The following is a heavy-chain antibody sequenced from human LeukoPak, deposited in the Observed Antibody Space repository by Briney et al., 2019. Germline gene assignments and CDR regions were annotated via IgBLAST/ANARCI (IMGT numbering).Heavy chain of an antibody. Sequence: GGSLRLSCTGSGFTFGDYAISWVRQAPGKGLEWVSVIYSGGSTYYADSVKGRFTISRDNSKNTLYLQMNSLRAEDTAVYYCARMMIVNHAFDIWGQGTMVTVSS. CDR3: ARMMIVNHAFDI. V-gene: IGHV3-53*01. J-gene: IGHJ3*02. D-gene: IGHD3-22*01. CDR1: GFTFGDYA. CDR2: IYSGGST.